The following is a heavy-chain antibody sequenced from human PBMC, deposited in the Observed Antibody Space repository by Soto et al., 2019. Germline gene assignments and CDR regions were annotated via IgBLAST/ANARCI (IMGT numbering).Heavy chain of an antibody. CDR1: GYTFTSYG. D-gene: IGHD2-15*01. CDR3: ARAGLVEVAPKLEGWVGSPP. V-gene: IGHV1-18*01. Sequence: QVQLVQSGAEVKKPGASVKVSCKASGYTFTSYGISWVRQAPGQGLEWMGWISAYNGNTNYAQKLQGRVTMTTDTSTRTADMELRSVRSDDTAVSYCARAGLVEVAPKLEGWVGSPPWVQGTLVAVSS. J-gene: IGHJ5*02. CDR2: ISAYNGNT.